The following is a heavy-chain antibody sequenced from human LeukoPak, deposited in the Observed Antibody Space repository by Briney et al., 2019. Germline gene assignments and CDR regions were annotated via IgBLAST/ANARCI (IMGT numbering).Heavy chain of an antibody. D-gene: IGHD5-12*01. V-gene: IGHV4-39*07. Sequence: SETLSLTCTVSGGSISTSNYYWGWIRQPPGKGLEWIGNIFYSGSTYYSPSLRSRVIISVDASKNQFSLKLSSVTAADTAVYYCARRGYSGYDYWGQGTLVTVSS. CDR1: GGSISTSNYY. CDR2: IFYSGST. J-gene: IGHJ4*02. CDR3: ARRGYSGYDY.